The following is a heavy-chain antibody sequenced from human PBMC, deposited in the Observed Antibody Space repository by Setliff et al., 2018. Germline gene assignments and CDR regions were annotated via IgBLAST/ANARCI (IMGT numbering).Heavy chain of an antibody. D-gene: IGHD6-19*01. CDR2: INRGGST. V-gene: IGHV4-61*09. CDR1: GGSVNSGYDN. CDR3: ARASSGWYSAYYYYMDV. J-gene: IGHJ6*03. Sequence: SETLSLTCTVSGGSVNSGYDNWNWLRQPAGKGLEWIGHINRGGSTNFSPSLKSRVTISLDTSKNQFSLNLTSVTAADTAVYYCARASSGWYSAYYYYMDVWGKGTTVTVSS.